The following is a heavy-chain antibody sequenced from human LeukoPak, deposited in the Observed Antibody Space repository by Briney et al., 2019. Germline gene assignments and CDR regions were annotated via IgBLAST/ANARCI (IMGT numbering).Heavy chain of an antibody. CDR1: GYTFTGYY. V-gene: IGHV1-2*04. D-gene: IGHD1-26*01. CDR3: ARGWELPPLDFDY. Sequence: ASVKVSCKASGYTFTGYYMHWVRQAPGQGLEWMGWINPNSGGTNYAQKFQGWVTMTRDTSISTVYMELSRLRSDDTAVYYCARGWELPPLDFDYWGQGTLVTVSS. CDR2: INPNSGGT. J-gene: IGHJ4*02.